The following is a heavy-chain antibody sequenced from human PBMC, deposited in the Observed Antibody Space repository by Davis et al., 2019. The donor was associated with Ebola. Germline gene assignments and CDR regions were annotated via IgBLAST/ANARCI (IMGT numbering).Heavy chain of an antibody. V-gene: IGHV1-2*06. D-gene: IGHD1-26*01. CDR2: INPNSGGT. CDR3: ARDPRWELLTVWFDP. J-gene: IGHJ5*02. Sequence: SVPVSLMTSAGTFRRYPLSGLRQAPAQEREWMGRINPNSGGTNYAQTFQGRVTMTRDTSISTAYMELSRLRSDDTAVYYCARDPRWELLTVWFDPWGQGTLVTVSS. CDR1: AGTFRRYP.